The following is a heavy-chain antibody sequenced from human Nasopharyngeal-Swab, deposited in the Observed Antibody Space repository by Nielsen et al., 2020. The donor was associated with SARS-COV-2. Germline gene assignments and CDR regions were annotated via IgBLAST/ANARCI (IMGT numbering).Heavy chain of an antibody. J-gene: IGHJ6*03. CDR2: ISASGSFK. D-gene: IGHD3-3*02. V-gene: IGHV3-48*03. CDR3: AGRGISVSGDYYYYMDV. Sequence: GESLKISCAASAFPFSSFEVNWVRQAPGKGLEWISYISASGSFKYYADSVKGRFTISRDNARKSLYLQMDSLRGEDTGVYYCAGRGISVSGDYYYYMDVWGKGTPVTVSS. CDR1: AFPFSSFE.